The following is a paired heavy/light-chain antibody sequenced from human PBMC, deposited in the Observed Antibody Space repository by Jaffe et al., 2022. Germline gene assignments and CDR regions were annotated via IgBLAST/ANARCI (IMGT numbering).Light chain of an antibody. CDR1: QSISSY. CDR3: QQSYSTLRT. Sequence: DIQMTQSPSSLSASVGDRVTITCRASQSISSYLNWYQQKPGKAPKLLIYAASSLQSGVPSRFSGSGSGTDFTLTISSLQPEDFATYYCQQSYSTLRTFGQGTKVEIK. V-gene: IGKV1-39*01. CDR2: AAS. J-gene: IGKJ1*01.
Heavy chain of an antibody. CDR3: ARDSPYYDSSGLLELDAFDI. D-gene: IGHD3-22*01. J-gene: IGHJ3*02. V-gene: IGHV3-48*03. Sequence: EVQLVESGGGLVQPGGSLRLSCAASGFTFSSYEMNWVRQAPGKGLEWVSYISSSGSTIYYADSVKGRFTISRDNAKNSLYLQMNSLRAEDTAVYYCARDSPYYDSSGLLELDAFDIWGQGTMVTVSS. CDR1: GFTFSSYE. CDR2: ISSSGSTI.